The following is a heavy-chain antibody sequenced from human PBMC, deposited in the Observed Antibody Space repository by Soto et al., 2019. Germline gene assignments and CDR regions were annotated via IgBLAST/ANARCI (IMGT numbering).Heavy chain of an antibody. V-gene: IGHV4-31*03. Sequence: QVHLQESGPGLVKPSQTLSLTCTVSGGSINTGGYYWRWIRQHPGKCLEWIGYIYYSGTTYYHPSFKSRVSISVDTSKNQCSLRLTSVTVADTATYYCARITSVVLAVFDSWGQGTLVTVSS. CDR1: GGSINTGGYY. CDR2: IYYSGTT. D-gene: IGHD2-15*01. J-gene: IGHJ4*02. CDR3: ARITSVVLAVFDS.